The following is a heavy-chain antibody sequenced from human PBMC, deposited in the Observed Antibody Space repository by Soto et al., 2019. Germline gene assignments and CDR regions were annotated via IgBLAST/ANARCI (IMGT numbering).Heavy chain of an antibody. CDR1: GFTFSSYA. CDR2: ISYDGSNK. CDR3: AREGDIVVVVAATGYYGMDV. Sequence: QVQLVESGGGVVQPGRSLRLSCAASGFTFSSYAMHWVRQAPGKGLEWVAVISYDGSNKYYADSVKGRFTISRDNSKNTLYLQMNSLRAEDTAVYYCAREGDIVVVVAATGYYGMDVWGQGTTVTVSS. J-gene: IGHJ6*02. D-gene: IGHD2-15*01. V-gene: IGHV3-30-3*01.